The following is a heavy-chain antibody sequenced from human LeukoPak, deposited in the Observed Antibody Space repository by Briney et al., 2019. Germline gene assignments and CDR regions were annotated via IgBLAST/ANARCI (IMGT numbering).Heavy chain of an antibody. D-gene: IGHD1-1*01. CDR1: GGSISSYY. CDR3: ARLQAGTTDY. V-gene: IGHV4-59*08. Sequence: SETLSLTCTVSGGSISSYYWSWIRQPPGKGLEWIGYIYYSGSTYYNPSLKSRVTISVDTSKNQFSLKLSSVTAADTAVYYCARLQAGTTDYWGQGALVTVSS. J-gene: IGHJ4*02. CDR2: IYYSGST.